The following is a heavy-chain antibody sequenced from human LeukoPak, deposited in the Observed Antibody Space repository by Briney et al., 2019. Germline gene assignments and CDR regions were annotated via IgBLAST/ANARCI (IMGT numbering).Heavy chain of an antibody. CDR3: AKDIGYYDSSGYHPDS. D-gene: IGHD3-22*01. Sequence: ASVKVSCKPSGYTFTTYGISCVRQAPGQGLEWRGWINTYSGDTNYAQKLQGRVNMTTDTSTSTAYMELGSLRSDDTAVYYCAKDIGYYDSSGYHPDSWGQGTLVTVSS. V-gene: IGHV1-18*01. CDR1: GYTFTTYG. CDR2: INTYSGDT. J-gene: IGHJ4*02.